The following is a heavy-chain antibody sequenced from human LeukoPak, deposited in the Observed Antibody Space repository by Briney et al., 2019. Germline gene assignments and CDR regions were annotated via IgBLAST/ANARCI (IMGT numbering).Heavy chain of an antibody. D-gene: IGHD2-15*01. CDR2: ISGSGGST. CDR3: ATQGVAIVVVVAATREFDY. J-gene: IGHJ4*02. CDR1: GFTFSSYA. Sequence: GGSLRLSCAASGFTFSSYAMSWVRQAPGEGMEWVSAISGSGGSTYYADSVKGRFTISRDNSKNTLYLQMNSLRAEDTAVYYCATQGVAIVVVVAATREFDYWGQGTLVTVSS. V-gene: IGHV3-23*01.